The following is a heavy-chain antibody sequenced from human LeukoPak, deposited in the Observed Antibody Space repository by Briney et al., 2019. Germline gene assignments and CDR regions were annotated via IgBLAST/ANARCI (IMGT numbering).Heavy chain of an antibody. CDR2: IIPTFGTA. CDR3: ARARGYLSSTSFLGGNLFDP. J-gene: IGHJ5*02. CDR1: GYTFTSYD. D-gene: IGHD2-2*01. Sequence: SVTVSCKASGYTFTSYDINWVRQAPGQGLEWMGGIIPTFGTANYAQKFQGRVTITADESTSTAYMKLSSLRSEDTAVYYCARARGYLSSTSFLGGNLFDPWGQGTLVTVSS. V-gene: IGHV1-69*13.